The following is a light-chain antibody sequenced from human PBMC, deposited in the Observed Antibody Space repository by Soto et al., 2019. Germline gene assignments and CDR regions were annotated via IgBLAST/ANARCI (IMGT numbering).Light chain of an antibody. CDR3: QQYGSSPWT. V-gene: IGKV3-20*01. J-gene: IGKJ1*01. CDR1: QSVSSSY. Sequence: EIVLTQSPGTLSLSPGERATLSCRASQSVSSSYLAWYQQKPGQAPRLLIHGASSGATGIPDRFSGSGSGTDFTLTISRLEPEDFAVYYCQQYGSSPWTFGQGTKVEIK. CDR2: GAS.